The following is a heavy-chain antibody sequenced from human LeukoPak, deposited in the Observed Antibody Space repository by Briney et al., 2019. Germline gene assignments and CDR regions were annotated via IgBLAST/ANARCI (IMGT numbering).Heavy chain of an antibody. CDR3: ARDSFVLRYFDWLEFYYYYYGMDV. V-gene: IGHV3-48*03. CDR1: GFTFSSYE. CDR2: ISSSGSTI. J-gene: IGHJ6*02. Sequence: GGSLRLSCAASGFTFSSYEMNWVRQAPGKGLEWVSYISSSGSTIYYADSVKGRFTISRDNAKNSLYLQMNSLRAEDTAVYYCARDSFVLRYFDWLEFYYYYYGMDVWGQGTTVTVSS. D-gene: IGHD3-9*01.